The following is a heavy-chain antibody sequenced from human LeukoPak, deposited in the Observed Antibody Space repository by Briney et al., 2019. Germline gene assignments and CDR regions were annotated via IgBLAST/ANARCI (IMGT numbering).Heavy chain of an antibody. CDR3: ASVRDGYNYFDY. D-gene: IGHD5-24*01. Sequence: SVKVSCKASAGTFSSYAISWVRQAPGQGLEWMGGIIPIFGTANYAQKFQGRVTITADESTSTAYMELSSLRSEDTAVYYCASVRDGYNYFDYWGQGTLATVSS. V-gene: IGHV1-69*01. CDR2: IIPIFGTA. CDR1: AGTFSSYA. J-gene: IGHJ4*02.